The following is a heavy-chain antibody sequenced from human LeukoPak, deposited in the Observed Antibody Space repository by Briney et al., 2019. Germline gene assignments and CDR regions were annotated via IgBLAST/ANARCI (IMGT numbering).Heavy chain of an antibody. CDR3: ARESGLYGSGSRY. V-gene: IGHV1-8*02. CDR2: MNPNSGNT. CDR1: GYTFISYY. D-gene: IGHD3-10*01. Sequence: ASVTVSCKASGYTFISYYMHWVRQAPGQGLEWMGWMNPNSGNTGYAQKFQGRVTMTRTTSINTAYMELSSLRSDDTAVYYCARESGLYGSGSRYWGQGTLVTVSS. J-gene: IGHJ4*02.